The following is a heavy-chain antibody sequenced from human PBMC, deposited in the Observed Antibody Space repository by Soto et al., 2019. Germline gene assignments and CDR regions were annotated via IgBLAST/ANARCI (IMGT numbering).Heavy chain of an antibody. CDR3: VRDRGYPDSFDI. J-gene: IGHJ3*02. CDR2: INSDGTTI. Sequence: LSCAASGLNLGPFWMHWVRRAPGKGLVWVSHINSDGTTIVYADSVKGRFTISRDNAKNTLYLQMNSLMVEDTAVYFCVRDRGYPDSFDIWGPGTLVTVSS. CDR1: GLNLGPFW. D-gene: IGHD3-10*01. V-gene: IGHV3-74*01.